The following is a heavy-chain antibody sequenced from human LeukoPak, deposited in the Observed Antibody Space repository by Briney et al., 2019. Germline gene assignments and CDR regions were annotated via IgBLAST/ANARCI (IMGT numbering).Heavy chain of an antibody. J-gene: IGHJ4*02. CDR3: ARHVRVIAAYDY. CDR2: MNPNSGNT. Sequence: ASVKVSCKASGYTFTSYGISWVRQAPGQGLEWMGWMNPNSGNTGYAQKFQGRVTMTRNTSISTAYMELSSLRSEDTAVYYCARHVRVIAAYDYWGQGTLVTVSS. CDR1: GYTFTSYG. D-gene: IGHD6-13*01. V-gene: IGHV1-8*02.